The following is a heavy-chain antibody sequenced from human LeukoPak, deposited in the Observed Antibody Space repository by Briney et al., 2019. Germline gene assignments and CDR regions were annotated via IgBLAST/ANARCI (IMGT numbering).Heavy chain of an antibody. CDR3: TTDSETYYSDTSGYYYRSFDY. J-gene: IGHJ4*02. Sequence: GGSLRLSCAASGFTFSNAWMTWVRQAPGKGLEWVGRIKSKTDGGTTDYAAPVKGRFTISRDDSKNTLYLQMNSLKTEDTAVYFCTTDSETYYSDTSGYYYRSFDYWGQGTLVTVSS. CDR1: GFTFSNAW. CDR2: IKSKTDGGTT. V-gene: IGHV3-15*01. D-gene: IGHD3-22*01.